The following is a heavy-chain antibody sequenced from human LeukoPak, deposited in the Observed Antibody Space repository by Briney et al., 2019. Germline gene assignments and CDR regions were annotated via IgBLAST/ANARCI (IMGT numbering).Heavy chain of an antibody. J-gene: IGHJ4*02. CDR3: ATVGSYYSTFDY. CDR2: IIPIFGTA. CDR1: GGTFSSYA. V-gene: IGHV1-69*13. Sequence: GASVKVSCKASGGTFSSYAISWVRQAPGQGLEWMGGIIPIFGTANYAQKFQGRVTITADESTSTAYMELSSLRSEDTAVYYCATVGSYYSTFDYWGQGTLVTVSS. D-gene: IGHD1-26*01.